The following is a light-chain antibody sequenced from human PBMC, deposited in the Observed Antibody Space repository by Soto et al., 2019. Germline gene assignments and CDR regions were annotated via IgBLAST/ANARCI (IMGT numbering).Light chain of an antibody. J-gene: IGKJ1*01. CDR2: ATS. Sequence: EIVLTQSPATLSLSPGEGATLSCRASQSIGNYLAWYQQKPGQAPRLLIYATSSRATGIPARFSGSGSGTDFTLTISSLEPEDFAVYYCQQYGSSPPRTFGQGTKVDI. CDR1: QSIGNY. V-gene: IGKV3-11*01. CDR3: QQYGSSPPRT.